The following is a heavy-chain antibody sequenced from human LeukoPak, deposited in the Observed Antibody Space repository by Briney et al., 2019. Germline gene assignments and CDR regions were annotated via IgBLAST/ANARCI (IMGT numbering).Heavy chain of an antibody. V-gene: IGHV3-21*01. D-gene: IGHD6-13*01. J-gene: IGHJ4*02. CDR3: ARDSIQQQLVLEDRGYPYYFEH. Sequence: GGSLRLSCAASGFTFSSYAMNWVRQAPGKGLEWVSSISASSAYMYYADSVKGRFTISRDNAKNSLYLQMNSLRAEDTAVYYCARDSIQQQLVLEDRGYPYYFEHWGQGTLVTVSS. CDR1: GFTFSSYA. CDR2: ISASSAYM.